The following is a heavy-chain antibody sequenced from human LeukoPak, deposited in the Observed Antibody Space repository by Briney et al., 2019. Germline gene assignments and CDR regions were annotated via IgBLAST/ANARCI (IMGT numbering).Heavy chain of an antibody. D-gene: IGHD4-17*01. CDR3: ARGLDGDFPDY. CDR2: IYSGGST. Sequence: PGGSLRLSCAASGFTVGSNYMSWVRQAPGKGLEWVSVIYSGGSTYYADSVKGRFTISRDNSKNTLYLQMNGLRAEDTAVYYCARGLDGDFPDYWGQGTLVTVSS. CDR1: GFTVGSNY. J-gene: IGHJ4*02. V-gene: IGHV3-53*01.